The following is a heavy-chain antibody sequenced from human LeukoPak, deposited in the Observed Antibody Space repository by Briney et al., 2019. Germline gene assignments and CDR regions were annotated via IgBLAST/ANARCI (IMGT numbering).Heavy chain of an antibody. CDR2: IHHSGDT. V-gene: IGHV4-39*01. CDR1: GGSIRSSTYY. CDR3: ARLGGYYDPPDY. Sequence: SETLSLTCTVSGGSIRSSTYYWAWIRQPPGKGLEWTGTIHHSGDTYYNPSLKSRVTISVDTSKNQFSLNLSSVTASDTAVYYCARLGGYYDPPDYWGQGTLVTVSS. J-gene: IGHJ4*02. D-gene: IGHD3-22*01.